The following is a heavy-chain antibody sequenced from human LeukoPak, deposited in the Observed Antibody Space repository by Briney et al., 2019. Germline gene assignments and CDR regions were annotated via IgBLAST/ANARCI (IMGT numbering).Heavy chain of an antibody. Sequence: GSLRLSCAASGFTFSSYWMSWVRQAPGKGLEWVANIKQDGSEKYYVDSVRGRFTISRDNAKNSLYLQMNSLRAEDTAVYYCARVGYSSGWYSGFDYWGQGTLVTVSS. J-gene: IGHJ4*02. CDR1: GFTFSSYW. CDR3: ARVGYSSGWYSGFDY. CDR2: IKQDGSEK. D-gene: IGHD6-19*01. V-gene: IGHV3-7*01.